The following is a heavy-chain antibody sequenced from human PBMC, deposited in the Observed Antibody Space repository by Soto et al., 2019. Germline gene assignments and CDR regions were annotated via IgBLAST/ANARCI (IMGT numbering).Heavy chain of an antibody. CDR1: GYTFTGYY. Sequence: GASVKVSCKASGYTFTGYYMHWVRQAPGQGLEWMGWINPNSGGTNYAQKFQGWVTMTRDTSISTAYMELSRLRSDDTAVYYCARDRITIFGEARDAFDIWGQGTMVTVSS. V-gene: IGHV1-2*04. D-gene: IGHD3-3*01. CDR2: INPNSGGT. J-gene: IGHJ3*02. CDR3: ARDRITIFGEARDAFDI.